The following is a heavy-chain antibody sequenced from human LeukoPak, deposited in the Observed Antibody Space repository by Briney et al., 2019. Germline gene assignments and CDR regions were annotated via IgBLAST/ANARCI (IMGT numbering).Heavy chain of an antibody. V-gene: IGHV5-51*01. CDR3: ASARDGNFYWDY. Sequence: GESLQISCQLSGYTFGTYWISWVRQMPGKGLEWMGIIHLRDSLTYYSPSWQGQVIISDDKSISTAYLQWNSLTASDSGVYYCASARDGNFYWDYWAQGTLVTVAS. CDR1: GYTFGTYW. CDR2: IHLRDSLT. D-gene: IGHD3-9*01. J-gene: IGHJ4*02.